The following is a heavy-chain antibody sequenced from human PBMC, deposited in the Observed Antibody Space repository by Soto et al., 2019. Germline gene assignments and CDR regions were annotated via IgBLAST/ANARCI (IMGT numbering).Heavy chain of an antibody. V-gene: IGHV3-49*03. CDR1: GFTFGGHA. CDR2: IRGKAYGGTT. CDR3: ARPSYYYDSSAFEPGAFDF. D-gene: IGHD3-22*01. J-gene: IGHJ3*01. Sequence: PGGSLRLSCSTSGFTFGGHAMSWFRQAPGKGPEWVGFIRGKAYGGTTEHAASVRGRFTISRDDSKSIAYLQMNSLTTEDTAMYYCARPSYYYDSSAFEPGAFDFWGQGTMVTVSS.